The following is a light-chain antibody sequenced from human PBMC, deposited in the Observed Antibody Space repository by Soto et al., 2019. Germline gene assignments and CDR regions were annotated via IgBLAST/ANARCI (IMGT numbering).Light chain of an antibody. CDR1: QDINTY. CDR3: QHYDNLLLT. J-gene: IGKJ4*01. CDR2: DAS. V-gene: IGKV1-33*01. Sequence: DIQMTQSPSSLSASVGDRVTITCQASQDINTYLNWYQQKPGKAPNLLIYDASKLETGVPSRFSGGGSGTDFTFTVTSLQPEDIATYFCQHYDNLLLTSGGGTKVEL.